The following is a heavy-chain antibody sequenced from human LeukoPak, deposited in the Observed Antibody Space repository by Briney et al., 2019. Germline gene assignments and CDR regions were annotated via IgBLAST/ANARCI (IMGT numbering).Heavy chain of an antibody. Sequence: ASVKVSCKASGYTFTSYGISWVRQAPGQGLEWMGWISAYNGNTNYAQKLQGRVTMTTDTSTSTAYMELRSLRSDDTAVYYCARELWFGYYYYGMDVWGQGTTVTASS. CDR2: ISAYNGNT. CDR3: ARELWFGYYYYGMDV. CDR1: GYTFTSYG. D-gene: IGHD3-10*01. J-gene: IGHJ6*02. V-gene: IGHV1-18*01.